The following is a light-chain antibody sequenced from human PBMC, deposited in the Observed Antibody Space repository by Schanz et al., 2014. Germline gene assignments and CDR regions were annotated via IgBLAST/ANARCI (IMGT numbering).Light chain of an antibody. Sequence: DIQMTQSPSTLSASVGDRVTITCRASQSISTWLAWYQQRPGNAPKLLIYDASSLESGVPSRFSGSGSGTEFTLTISSLQPDDFATYYCQQCNSYSLTFGGGTKVEIK. J-gene: IGKJ4*01. CDR1: QSISTW. V-gene: IGKV1-5*01. CDR3: QQCNSYSLT. CDR2: DAS.